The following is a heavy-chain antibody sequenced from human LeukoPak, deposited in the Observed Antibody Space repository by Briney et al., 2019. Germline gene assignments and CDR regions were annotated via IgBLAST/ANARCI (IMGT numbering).Heavy chain of an antibody. Sequence: GGSLRLSCAASGFTFDDYAMHWVRQAPGKGLERVSGISWNSGSIGYADSVKGRFTISRDNAKNSLYLQMNSLRAEDTALYYCANQAVAFDYWGQGTLVTVSS. CDR3: ANQAVAFDY. V-gene: IGHV3-9*01. CDR2: ISWNSGSI. CDR1: GFTFDDYA. D-gene: IGHD6-19*01. J-gene: IGHJ4*02.